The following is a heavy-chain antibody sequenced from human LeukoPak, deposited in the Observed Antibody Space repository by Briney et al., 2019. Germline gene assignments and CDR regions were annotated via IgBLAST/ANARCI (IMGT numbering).Heavy chain of an antibody. CDR1: GFTFSSYG. CDR2: ISGSGGST. CDR3: ARLLVYNSGGEAFDH. J-gene: IGHJ4*02. Sequence: HPGGSLRLSCAASGFTFSSYGMSWVRQAPGKWLEWVSAISGSGGSTYNADSVKGRFTISRDNSKNTLYLQMNSLRAEDTAVYYCARLLVYNSGGEAFDHWGQGTLVTVSS. V-gene: IGHV3-23*01. D-gene: IGHD1-20*01.